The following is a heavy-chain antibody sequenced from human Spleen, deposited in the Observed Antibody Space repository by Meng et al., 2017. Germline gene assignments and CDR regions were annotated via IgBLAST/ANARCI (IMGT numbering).Heavy chain of an antibody. CDR3: ARDRRWFFDL. CDR1: GFTFSSYW. CDR2: IKHDGSEK. Sequence: GGSLRLSCAAPGFTFSSYWMSWVRQAPGKGLEWVANIKHDGSEKYYVDSVRGRFTISRDNAKNSLYLQMNSLRAEDTAVYYCARDRRWFFDLWGRGTLVTVSS. J-gene: IGHJ2*01. V-gene: IGHV3-7*01.